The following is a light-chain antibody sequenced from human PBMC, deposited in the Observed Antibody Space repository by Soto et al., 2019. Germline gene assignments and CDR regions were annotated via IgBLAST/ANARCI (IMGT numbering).Light chain of an antibody. CDR3: QQRSTWPLT. CDR1: QSVGSY. V-gene: IGKV3-11*01. CDR2: DAS. Sequence: EIVLTQSPATLSLSPGERATLSCRASQSVGSYFAWYQQKPGQAPRLLIYDASNRATGIPARFSGSGSGTDFTLTISSLESEDFAVYCCQQRSTWPLTFGQGTKVEIK. J-gene: IGKJ1*01.